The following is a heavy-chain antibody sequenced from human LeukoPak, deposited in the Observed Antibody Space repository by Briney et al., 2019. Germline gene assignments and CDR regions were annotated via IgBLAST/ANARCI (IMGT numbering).Heavy chain of an antibody. V-gene: IGHV3-7*01. Sequence: GGSLRLSCAASGFTFSSYWLTWVRQAPGKGLEWVAKIKPDGSEKYYVDSVKGRFTISRDNAKNSLYLQMNSLRAEDTAVYYCATVREFDLWGRGTLVTVSS. CDR1: GFTFSSYW. J-gene: IGHJ4*02. CDR2: IKPDGSEK. CDR3: ATVREFDL.